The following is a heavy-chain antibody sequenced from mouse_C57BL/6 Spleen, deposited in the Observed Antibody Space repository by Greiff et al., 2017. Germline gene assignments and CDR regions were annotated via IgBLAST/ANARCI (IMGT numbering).Heavy chain of an antibody. Sequence: VQVVESGAELVKPGASVKISCKASGYTFTDYYIHWVKQRPGQGLEWFGNLGPGSGGPYYNEKFKGKATLAADKSSSTAYMQLSSLTSEDSAVYFCARETTVVAPYAMDYWGQGTSVTVAS. CDR1: GYTFTDYY. CDR2: LGPGSGGP. J-gene: IGHJ4*01. V-gene: IGHV1-77*01. D-gene: IGHD1-1*01. CDR3: ARETTVVAPYAMDY.